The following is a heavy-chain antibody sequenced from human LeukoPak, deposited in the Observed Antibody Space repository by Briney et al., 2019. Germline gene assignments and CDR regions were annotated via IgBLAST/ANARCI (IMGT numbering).Heavy chain of an antibody. V-gene: IGHV3-7*01. J-gene: IGHJ6*03. CDR1: GFTLSSYW. CDR3: ASMAAAAYYYYYYMDV. CDR2: IKQDGSEK. D-gene: IGHD6-13*01. Sequence: GGSLRLSCAASGFTLSSYWMSWVRQAPGKGLEWVANIKQDGSEKYYVDSVKGRFTISRDNAKNSLYLQMNSLRAEDTAVYYCASMAAAAYYYYYYMDVWGKGTTVTVSS.